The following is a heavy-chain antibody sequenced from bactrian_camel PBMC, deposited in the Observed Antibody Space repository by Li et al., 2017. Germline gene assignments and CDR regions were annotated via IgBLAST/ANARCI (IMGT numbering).Heavy chain of an antibody. D-gene: IGHD6*01. CDR3: ASVATVAKVRFGECSFGS. J-gene: IGHJ6*01. V-gene: IGHV3S53*01. CDR1: GYISSRHC. CDR2: ISLDGST. Sequence: HVQLVESGGGSVQAGGSLRLSCTHSGYISSRHCMGWFRQAPGKEREGVAAISLDGSTYYADSVKGRFTISRDRAKNTLTLQMDSLKPEDTAVYYCASVATVAKVRFGECSFGSWGQGTQVTVS.